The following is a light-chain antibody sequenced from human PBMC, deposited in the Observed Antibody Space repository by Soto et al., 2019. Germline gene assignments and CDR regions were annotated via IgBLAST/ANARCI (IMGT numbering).Light chain of an antibody. J-gene: IGKJ2*01. CDR3: LQHNNYPHT. V-gene: IGKV1-17*01. Sequence: DIQMTQSPSSLSASVGDRVTITCRAIQGIRNALGWYQQKQVKAPKRLIYAASILQSGVPSRFSGSGSGTEFTLTISSLQPEDFATYYCLQHNNYPHTFGQGNKRESK. CDR1: QGIRNA. CDR2: AAS.